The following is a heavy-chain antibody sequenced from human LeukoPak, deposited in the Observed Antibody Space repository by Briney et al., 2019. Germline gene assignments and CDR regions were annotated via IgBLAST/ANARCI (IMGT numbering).Heavy chain of an antibody. CDR2: INPNSGAT. Sequence: GASVKVSCKSSGYTFIDYYIHWARQAPGQGLEWMGWINPNSGATKYAQKFQGRASMTRDTSINTAYMDLTNLRSDDTAIFYCARVKKLMPEFEFWGQGTLVTVSS. D-gene: IGHD2-2*01. CDR1: GYTFIDYY. V-gene: IGHV1-2*02. J-gene: IGHJ4*02. CDR3: ARVKKLMPEFEF.